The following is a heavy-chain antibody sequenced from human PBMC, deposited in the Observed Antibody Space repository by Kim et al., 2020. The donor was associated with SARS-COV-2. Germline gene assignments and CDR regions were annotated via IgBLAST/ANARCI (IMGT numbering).Heavy chain of an antibody. D-gene: IGHD2-2*01. CDR3: ARGPPCSSFTCPYFMDV. CDR2: MNPNSGNT. V-gene: IGHV1-8*01. J-gene: IGHJ6*03. CDR1: GYTFTNYD. Sequence: ASVKVSCKASGYTFTNYDINWVRQATGQGLEWVGWMNPNSGNTGYAQRFQGRVTMTRNNSISTAYMQLSSLRSEDTAVYFCARGPPCSSFTCPYFMDVWG.